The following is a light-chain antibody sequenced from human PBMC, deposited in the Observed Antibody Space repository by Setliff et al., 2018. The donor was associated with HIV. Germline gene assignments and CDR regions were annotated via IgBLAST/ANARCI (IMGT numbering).Light chain of an antibody. J-gene: IGLJ1*01. CDR2: RNN. CDR3: ATWDDSLNGNV. V-gene: IGLV1-44*01. Sequence: QSVLTQPPSASGTPGQRVTISCSGGSSNIGSNIVNWYQHLPGTAPKLLIYRNNQRPSGVPDRFSGSKSGTSASLAISGLQSEDEADYYCATWDDSLNGNVFGSGTKVTVL. CDR1: SSNIGSNI.